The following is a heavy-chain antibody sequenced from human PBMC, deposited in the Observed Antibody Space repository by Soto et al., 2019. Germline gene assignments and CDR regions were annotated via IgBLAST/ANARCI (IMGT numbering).Heavy chain of an antibody. D-gene: IGHD3-22*01. J-gene: IGHJ6*02. CDR1: GYTFTSYA. CDR2: INAGNGNT. CDR3: ASSYYYDSSGYSSLYYYYGMDV. V-gene: IGHV1-3*01. Sequence: ASVKVSCKASGYTFTSYAMHWVRQAPGQRLEWMGWINAGNGNTKYSQNFQGRVTITRDTSASTAYMELSSLRSEDTAVYYCASSYYYDSSGYSSLYYYYGMDVWGQGTTVTFSS.